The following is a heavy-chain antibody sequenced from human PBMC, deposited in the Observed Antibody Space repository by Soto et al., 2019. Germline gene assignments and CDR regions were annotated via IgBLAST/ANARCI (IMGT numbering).Heavy chain of an antibody. CDR2: IIPIFGTA. CDR3: ARGLRYFDWLLSPYYYYYGMDV. V-gene: IGHV1-69*13. D-gene: IGHD3-9*01. CDR1: GGTFSSYA. Sequence: SVKVSCKASGGTFSSYAISWVRQAPGQGLEWMGGIIPIFGTANYAQKFQGRVTITADESTSTAYMELSSLRSEDTAVYYCARGLRYFDWLLSPYYYYYGMDVWGQGTTVTVSS. J-gene: IGHJ6*02.